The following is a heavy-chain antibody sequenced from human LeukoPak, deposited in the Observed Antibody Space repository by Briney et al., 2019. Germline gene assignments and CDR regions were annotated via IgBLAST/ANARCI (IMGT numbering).Heavy chain of an antibody. CDR2: MNPNSGNT. CDR3: ARGHRPVVPAAQRRGNYYYYGMDV. V-gene: IGHV1-8*01. Sequence: ASVKVSCKASGYTFTSYDINWVRQATGQGLEWMGWMNPNSGNTGYAQKFQGRVTMTRNTSISTAHMELSSLRSEDTAVYYCARGHRPVVPAAQRRGNYYYYGMDVWGQGTAVTVSS. D-gene: IGHD2-2*01. J-gene: IGHJ6*02. CDR1: GYTFTSYD.